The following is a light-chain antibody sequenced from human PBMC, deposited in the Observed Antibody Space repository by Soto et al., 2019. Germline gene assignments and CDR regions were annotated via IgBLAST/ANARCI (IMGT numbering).Light chain of an antibody. CDR1: QSVSSSY. Sequence: EIVLTQSPGTLSLSPGERATLSCRASQSVSSSYLAWYQQKPGQAPRLLIYGASSRATGIPDRFSGSGSGTDFTLTISRLEPEDFAVYYWQQYGSSRSITFGQGTRLEIK. V-gene: IGKV3-20*01. J-gene: IGKJ5*01. CDR2: GAS. CDR3: QQYGSSRSIT.